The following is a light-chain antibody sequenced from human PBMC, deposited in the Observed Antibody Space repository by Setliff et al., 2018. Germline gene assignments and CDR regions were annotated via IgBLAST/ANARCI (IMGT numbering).Light chain of an antibody. CDR1: SSNIGAGYD. CDR2: GNS. Sequence: QSVLTQPPSVSGAPRQRVTISCTGSSSNIGAGYDVHWYQQLPGTAPKLLIYGNSNRPSGVPDRFSGSKSGTSASLAITGLQAEDEADYYCQSYDSSLSALYVFGTGTKGTVL. V-gene: IGLV1-40*01. J-gene: IGLJ1*01. CDR3: QSYDSSLSALYV.